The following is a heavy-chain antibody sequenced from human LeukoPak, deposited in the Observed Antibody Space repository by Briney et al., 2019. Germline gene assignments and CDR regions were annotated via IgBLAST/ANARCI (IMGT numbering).Heavy chain of an antibody. CDR1: GGSITSSSYY. J-gene: IGHJ6*02. Sequence: PSETLSLSCTVSGGSITSSSYYWGWIPQPPGKGLEWLVSMYYSGSTYDNPSLQGQVNMPVDTSKSQFSLNLRSMTDADTAIYYCTSQTAVAGTPGYYYYAMDVWGQGTTVTVSS. V-gene: IGHV4-39*01. CDR3: TSQTAVAGTPGYYYYAMDV. D-gene: IGHD6-19*01. CDR2: MYYSGST.